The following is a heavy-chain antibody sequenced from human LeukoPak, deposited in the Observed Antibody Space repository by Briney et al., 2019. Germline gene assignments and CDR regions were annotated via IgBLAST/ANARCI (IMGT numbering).Heavy chain of an antibody. Sequence: SETLSLTCTVSGGSIGTYYWSWIRQSPGKGVEWIGYIYVTGSRYNPYLQSRVTISVDTSRNQFFLKMSSVTAADTAVYYCARHIGGGIEDMDVWGKGTKVTVSS. CDR2: IYVTGS. J-gene: IGHJ6*03. CDR3: ARHIGGGIEDMDV. D-gene: IGHD3-16*02. V-gene: IGHV4-59*08. CDR1: GGSIGTYY.